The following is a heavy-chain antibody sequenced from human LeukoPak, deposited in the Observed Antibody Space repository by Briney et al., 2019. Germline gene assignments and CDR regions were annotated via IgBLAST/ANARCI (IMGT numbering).Heavy chain of an antibody. CDR3: AKADIVVVVAADY. D-gene: IGHD2-15*01. CDR1: GFTFSSYG. Sequence: GGSLRLSCAASGFTFSSYGMHWVRQAPGKGLEWVAFIRYDGSNKYYADSVKGRFTISRDNSKNTLYLQMNSLRAEDTAVYYCAKADIVVVVAADYWGQGTLVTVSS. J-gene: IGHJ4*02. V-gene: IGHV3-30*02. CDR2: IRYDGSNK.